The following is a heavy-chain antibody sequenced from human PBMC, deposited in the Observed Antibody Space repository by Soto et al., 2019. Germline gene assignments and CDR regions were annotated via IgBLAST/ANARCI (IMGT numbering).Heavy chain of an antibody. V-gene: IGHV3-23*01. CDR2: ISGSGGST. D-gene: IGHD2-15*01. J-gene: IGHJ4*02. CDR3: AKYLVVEAYRAPRYYFDY. CDR1: GFTFSSYA. Sequence: GGSLRLSCAASGFTFSSYAMSWVRQAPGKGLEWVSAISGSGGSTYYADSVKGRFTISRDNSKNTLYLQMNSLRAEDTAVYYCAKYLVVEAYRAPRYYFDYRAQGSLVTVSS.